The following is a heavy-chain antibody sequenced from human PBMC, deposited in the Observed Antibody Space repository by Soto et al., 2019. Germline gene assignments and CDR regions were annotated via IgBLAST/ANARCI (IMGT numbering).Heavy chain of an antibody. Sequence: PSETLSLTCTVSDSSISSYYWSWIRQPPGKGLEWIGYIYYSGSTNYNPSLKSRVTISVDTSKNQFSLKLSSVTAADTAVYYCARHGGYCSSTSCAHFDPWGQGTLVPSPQ. D-gene: IGHD2-2*01. V-gene: IGHV4-59*08. CDR1: DSSISSYY. J-gene: IGHJ5*02. CDR3: ARHGGYCSSTSCAHFDP. CDR2: IYYSGST.